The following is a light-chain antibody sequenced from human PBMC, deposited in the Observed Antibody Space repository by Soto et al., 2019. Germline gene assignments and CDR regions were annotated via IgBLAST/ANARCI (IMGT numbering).Light chain of an antibody. CDR3: QQYNSYSQT. V-gene: IGKV3-20*01. Sequence: EIVLTQSPGTLSLSPGERATLSCRASQSVGSNYLACYQQKPGQAPRSLIFGASGRATGIPDRFSGSGSWTDFTLTIISLQPDDFSTYYCQQYNSYSQTFGQGTKVDIK. J-gene: IGKJ1*01. CDR2: GAS. CDR1: QSVGSNY.